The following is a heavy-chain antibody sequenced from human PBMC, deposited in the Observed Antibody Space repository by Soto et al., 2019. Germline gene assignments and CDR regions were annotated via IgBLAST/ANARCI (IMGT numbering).Heavy chain of an antibody. D-gene: IGHD5-12*01. CDR1: GYTFFTYD. CDR2: ISTYSGDT. Sequence: QVHLVQSGVEVKTPGASVKVSCQASGYTFFTYDISWVRQAPGQGLEWMGWISTYSGDTKYAHKFQGRVTMTTDTATTTAYLELRSLRSGDTAVYYCARHHGPTTSENWFDPWGQGTLVTVSS. J-gene: IGHJ5*02. CDR3: ARHHGPTTSENWFDP. V-gene: IGHV1-18*01.